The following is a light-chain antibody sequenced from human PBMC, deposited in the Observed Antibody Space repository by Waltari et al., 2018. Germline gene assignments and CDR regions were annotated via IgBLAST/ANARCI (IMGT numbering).Light chain of an antibody. CDR1: QSVGRS. CDR3: QHYVRLPAT. CDR2: DAS. J-gene: IGKJ1*01. V-gene: IGKV3-20*01. Sequence: EIVLTQYPGTLSLSPGERATLACRASQSVGRSLAWYQQKPGQAPRLLIYDASRRATGIPDRFSGSGSGTDFSLTSSRLEPEDFAVYYCQHYVRLPATFGQGTKVEI.